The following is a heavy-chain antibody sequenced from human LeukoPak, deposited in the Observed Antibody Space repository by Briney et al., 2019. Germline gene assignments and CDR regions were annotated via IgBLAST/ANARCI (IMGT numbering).Heavy chain of an antibody. CDR2: ISSSSSTI. Sequence: TGGSLRLSCAASGFTFSSYSMNWVRQAPGKGLEWVSYISSSSSTIYYADSVKGRFTISRDNAKNSLYLQMNSLRAEDTAVYYCARGLYDLNQYFRHWGQGTLVTVSS. CDR1: GFTFSSYS. CDR3: ARGLYDLNQYFRH. J-gene: IGHJ1*01. D-gene: IGHD3-3*01. V-gene: IGHV3-48*04.